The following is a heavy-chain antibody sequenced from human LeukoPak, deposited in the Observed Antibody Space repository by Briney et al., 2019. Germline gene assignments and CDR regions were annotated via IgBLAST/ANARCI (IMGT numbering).Heavy chain of an antibody. J-gene: IGHJ4*02. CDR1: GFTFSSYG. V-gene: IGHV3-30*03. D-gene: IGHD1-26*01. CDR3: ARDEGGSYFRDF. Sequence: GGSLRLSCAASGFTFSSYGMHWVRQAPGKGLEWVAVISYDGSNKYYADSVKGRFTISRDNSKNTLYLQMDSLRPEDTAIYYCARDEGGSYFRDFWGQGTLVTVSS. CDR2: ISYDGSNK.